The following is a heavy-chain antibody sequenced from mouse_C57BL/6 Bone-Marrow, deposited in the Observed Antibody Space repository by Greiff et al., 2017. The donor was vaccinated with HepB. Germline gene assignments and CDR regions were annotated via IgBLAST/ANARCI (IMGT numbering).Heavy chain of an antibody. V-gene: IGHV5-6*02. CDR2: ISSGGSYT. J-gene: IGHJ2*01. CDR1: GFTFSSYG. Sequence: EVMLVESGGDIVKPGGSLKLSCAASGFTFSSYGMSWVRQTPDKRLEWVATISSGGSYTYYPDSVKGRFTISRDNAKNTLYLQMSSLKSEDTAMFYCAGGAGGDYWGQGTTLTVSS. CDR3: AGGAGGDY.